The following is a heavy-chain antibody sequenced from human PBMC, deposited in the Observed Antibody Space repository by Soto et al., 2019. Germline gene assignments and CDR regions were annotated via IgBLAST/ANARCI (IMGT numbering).Heavy chain of an antibody. D-gene: IGHD5-12*01. V-gene: IGHV3-64*01. J-gene: IGHJ4*02. CDR3: ARAFGYSGYDQLDY. CDR2: INSNGGST. Sequence: GGSLRLSCTASGFTFSTYAMHWVRQAPGKGLEYVSAINSNGGSTFYANSLRGRFTISRDNSKNTLFLQMGSLRAEDTAIYYCARAFGYSGYDQLDYWGQGTLVTVSS. CDR1: GFTFSTYA.